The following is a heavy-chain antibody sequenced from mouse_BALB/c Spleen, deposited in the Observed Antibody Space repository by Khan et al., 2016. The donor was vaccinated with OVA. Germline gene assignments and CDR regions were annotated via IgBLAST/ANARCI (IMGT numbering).Heavy chain of an antibody. CDR2: INTYTGEP. CDR1: GFTFTNYG. J-gene: IGHJ4*01. V-gene: IGHV9-3-1*01. Sequence: QIQLVQSGPELKKPGETVQISCKASGFTFTNYGMNWVKQAPGKGLKWMGWINTYTGEPTSADDFKGRFAFSVETSASTAYLQINSLKNDDPAPYFFASVGYHGTMDCWGQGTSVTVSS. D-gene: IGHD2-14*01. CDR3: ASVGYHGTMDC.